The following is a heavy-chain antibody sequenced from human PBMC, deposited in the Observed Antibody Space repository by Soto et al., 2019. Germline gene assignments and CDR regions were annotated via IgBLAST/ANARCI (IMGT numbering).Heavy chain of an antibody. D-gene: IGHD2-15*01. J-gene: IGHJ4*02. CDR2: IYYSGRT. CDR3: ARGYCAGGTCYRFNFDN. CDR1: GGSISSYY. Sequence: QVQLQESGPGLVKPSETLSLTCTVSGGSISSYYWSWIRQPPGKGLEWIGYIYYSGRTNYNPSLKRRVTISVDTSKNQFSLKLSSVTAADTAVYYCARGYCAGGTCYRFNFDNWGQGTLVTVSS. V-gene: IGHV4-59*01.